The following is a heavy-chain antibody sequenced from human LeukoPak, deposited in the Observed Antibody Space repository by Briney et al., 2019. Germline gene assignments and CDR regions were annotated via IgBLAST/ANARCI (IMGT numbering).Heavy chain of an antibody. CDR3: ARDRGAEDDAFDI. Sequence: GASVKVSCKASGYSFTTYYMHWVRQAPGQGLEWMGIINPSGGSTSYAQKFQGRVTMTRDTSTSTVYMALSSLRSEDTAVYYCARDRGAEDDAFDIWGQGTMVTVSS. J-gene: IGHJ3*02. D-gene: IGHD4/OR15-4a*01. CDR2: INPSGGST. V-gene: IGHV1-46*01. CDR1: GYSFTTYY.